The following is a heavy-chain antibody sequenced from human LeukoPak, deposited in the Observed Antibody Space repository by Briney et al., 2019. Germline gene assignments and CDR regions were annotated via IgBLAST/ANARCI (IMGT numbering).Heavy chain of an antibody. CDR2: ISSSSSTI. Sequence: PGGSLRLSCAASGFTFSSYSMNWVRQAPGKGLEWVSYISSSSSTIYYADSVKGRFTISRDTSKNTLYLQMNSLRAEDTAVYYCARGALGATISGYYFDYWGQGALVTVSS. V-gene: IGHV3-48*01. CDR1: GFTFSSYS. D-gene: IGHD5-12*01. J-gene: IGHJ4*02. CDR3: ARGALGATISGYYFDY.